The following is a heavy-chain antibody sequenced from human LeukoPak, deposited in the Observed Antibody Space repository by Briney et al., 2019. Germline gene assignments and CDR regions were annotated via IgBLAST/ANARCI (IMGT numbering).Heavy chain of an antibody. CDR2: VSASGGRT. V-gene: IGHV3-23*01. Sequence: GGSLRLSCAAAGFTFTNYGMSWVRQTPGKGLEWVSRVSASGGRTYYADSVKGRFTISRDNSKNTVSLQMNNLRADDTAVYYCARDETRKFMVRGGSDYWGQGTLVNVSS. D-gene: IGHD3-10*01. CDR1: GFTFTNYG. CDR3: ARDETRKFMVRGGSDY. J-gene: IGHJ4*02.